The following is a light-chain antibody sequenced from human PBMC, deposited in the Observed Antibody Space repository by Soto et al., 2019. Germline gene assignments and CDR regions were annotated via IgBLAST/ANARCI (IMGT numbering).Light chain of an antibody. CDR3: ASYTTSRTYV. CDR1: STDVGGFNF. Sequence: QSALTQPASVSGSPGQSIAIPCTGTSTDVGGFNFVSLYQQHPGKAPKFMIYDVSSRPSGVSDRFSGSKSGNTASLTISGLQGEDEADYYCASYTTSRTYVFGTGNKVTVL. CDR2: DVS. V-gene: IGLV2-14*03. J-gene: IGLJ1*01.